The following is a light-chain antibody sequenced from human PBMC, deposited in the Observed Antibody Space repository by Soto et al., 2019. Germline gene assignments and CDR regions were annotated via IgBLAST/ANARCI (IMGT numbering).Light chain of an antibody. CDR2: EVS. Sequence: QSALTQPASVSGSPGQSITISCTGTNTDVGGYNYVSWYQQHPGKAPKLMIYEVSNRPSGVSNRFSGSKSGNRASLTISGLRAEDEAEYHCMSYASSGSLVFGGGTKVTVL. CDR1: NTDVGGYNY. J-gene: IGLJ2*01. V-gene: IGLV2-14*01. CDR3: MSYASSGSLV.